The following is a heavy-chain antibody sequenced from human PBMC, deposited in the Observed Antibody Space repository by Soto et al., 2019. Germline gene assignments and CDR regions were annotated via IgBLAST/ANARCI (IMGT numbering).Heavy chain of an antibody. V-gene: IGHV3-48*02. Sequence: PGGSLRLSCAASGFTFSSYSMNWVRQAPGKGLEWVSYISSSSSTIYYADSVKGRFTISRDNAKNSLYLQMNSLRDEDTAVYYCARDQLTLYCDILTGYYQGGGGGSYYYGMDVWGQGTTVTVSS. CDR2: ISSSSSTI. J-gene: IGHJ6*02. CDR1: GFTFSSYS. D-gene: IGHD3-9*01. CDR3: ARDQLTLYCDILTGYYQGGGGGSYYYGMDV.